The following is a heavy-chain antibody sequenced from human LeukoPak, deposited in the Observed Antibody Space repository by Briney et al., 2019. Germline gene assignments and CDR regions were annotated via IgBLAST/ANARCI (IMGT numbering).Heavy chain of an antibody. CDR3: ASGRTVTTN. CDR2: IYDSGST. D-gene: IGHD4-17*01. V-gene: IGHV4-30-2*01. CDR1: GGSISSGGYY. Sequence: SQTLSLTCTVSGGSISSGGYYWSWIRQPPGKGLEWIGFIYDSGSTSYNSSLKSRVAISVDRSKNQFSLKLTSVTAADTAVYYCASGRTVTTNWGQGTLVTVSS. J-gene: IGHJ4*02.